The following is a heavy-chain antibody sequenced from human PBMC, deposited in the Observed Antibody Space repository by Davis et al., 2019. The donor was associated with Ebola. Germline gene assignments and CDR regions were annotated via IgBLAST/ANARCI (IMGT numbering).Heavy chain of an antibody. CDR3: ARDLLAVDTAMVTYYYYYGMDV. Sequence: GESLKISCAASGFSFSKFWMHWVRQAPGKGPAWVARHDLYENAQYVDSVKGRFTNSRDNAKSTLYLQMNSMSAEDTAVYYCARDLLAVDTAMVTYYYYYGMDVWGQGTTVTVSS. V-gene: IGHV3-74*03. J-gene: IGHJ6*02. D-gene: IGHD5-18*01. CDR1: GFSFSKFW. CDR2: HDLYENA.